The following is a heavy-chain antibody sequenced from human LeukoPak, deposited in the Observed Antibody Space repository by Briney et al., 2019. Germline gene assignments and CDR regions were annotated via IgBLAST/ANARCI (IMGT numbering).Heavy chain of an antibody. CDR1: GGSFSSYV. D-gene: IGHD6-19*01. CDR3: VRSLAVDGTRAY. J-gene: IGHJ4*02. V-gene: IGHV1-69*04. CDR2: IIPILGIA. Sequence: SVKVSCKASGGSFSSYVITWVRQAPGQGLEWMGRIIPILGIANYAQKFQGRVTIAADKSTSTAYMELSSLRSEDTAVYYCVRSLAVDGTRAYWGQGTPVIVSS.